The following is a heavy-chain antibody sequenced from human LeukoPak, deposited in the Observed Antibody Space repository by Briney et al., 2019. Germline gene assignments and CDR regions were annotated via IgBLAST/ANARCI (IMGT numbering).Heavy chain of an antibody. D-gene: IGHD3-3*02. CDR1: GVSVTTNY. Sequence: QAGGSLRLSCAVSGVSVTTNYMTWVRQAPGKGLEWVSVIHSGDTRYIYSGGTTNYADFVQGRFTISRDDPKNMVYLQMSSLRTDDTAVYYCVSGLWAFGYDYWGQGILVTVSS. V-gene: IGHV3-66*02. CDR3: VSGLWAFGYDY. J-gene: IGHJ4*02. CDR2: HSGDTRYIYSGGTT.